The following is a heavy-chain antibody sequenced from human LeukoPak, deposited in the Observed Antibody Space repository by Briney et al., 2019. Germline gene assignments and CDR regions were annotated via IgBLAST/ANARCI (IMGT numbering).Heavy chain of an antibody. CDR1: GFTFSSYW. D-gene: IGHD2-2*01. V-gene: IGHV3-74*01. Sequence: GGSLRLSCAASGFTFSSYWMPSVRQAPGKWLVWVSRINSDGSSTSYADSVKGRFTISRDNAKNTLYLQMNSLRAEDTAVYYCARDPDGYCSSTSCYWGQGTVVTVSS. CDR2: INSDGSST. CDR3: ARDPDGYCSSTSCY. J-gene: IGHJ4*02.